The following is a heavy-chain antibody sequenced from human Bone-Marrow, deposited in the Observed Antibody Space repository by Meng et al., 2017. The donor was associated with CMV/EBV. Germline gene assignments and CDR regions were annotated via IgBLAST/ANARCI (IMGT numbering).Heavy chain of an antibody. V-gene: IGHV3-48*04. CDR1: GFTFSSYS. D-gene: IGHD2-8*01. CDR2: ISSSSNTI. Sequence: GESLKISCAASGFTFSSYSMNWVRQAPGKGLEWVSYISSSSNTIYYADSVKGLFTISRDNAKISLYLQMNSLRAEDTAVYYCARDLYSHYYYGLDVWGQGTTVTVSS. CDR3: ARDLYSHYYYGLDV. J-gene: IGHJ6*02.